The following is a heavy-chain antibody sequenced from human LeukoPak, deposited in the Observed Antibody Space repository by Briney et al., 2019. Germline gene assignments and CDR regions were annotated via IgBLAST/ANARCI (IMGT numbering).Heavy chain of an antibody. Sequence: GGSLRLSCEASGFAFSNHAMTWVRQAPGEGLQWVSTISDTGKTTFYRDSVRGRFTISRDISNNTLYLQMDGLRADDTAVYYCARGGAYDYGVLDAWGQGTLVTVSS. CDR3: ARGGAYDYGVLDA. CDR2: ISDTGKTT. D-gene: IGHD4/OR15-4a*01. V-gene: IGHV3-23*01. J-gene: IGHJ5*02. CDR1: GFAFSNHA.